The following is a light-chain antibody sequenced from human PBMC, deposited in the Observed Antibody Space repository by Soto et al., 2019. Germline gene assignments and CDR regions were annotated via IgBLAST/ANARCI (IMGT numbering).Light chain of an antibody. Sequence: QSALTQPASVSGSPGQSITISCTGTSSDVGSYNLVSWYQQHPGKAPKLKLYEVSNRPSGVSNRFSASKSGNTASLTISGLQAEDEADYYCSSYTSTSTWVFGGGTKLTVL. CDR1: SSDVGSYNL. J-gene: IGLJ3*02. CDR2: EVS. V-gene: IGLV2-14*02. CDR3: SSYTSTSTWV.